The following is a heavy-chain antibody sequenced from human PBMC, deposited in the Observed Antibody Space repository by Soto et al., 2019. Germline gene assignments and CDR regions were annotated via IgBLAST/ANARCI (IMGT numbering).Heavy chain of an antibody. Sequence: EVLLVESGGGVVQSGVSLRRSCAASTSTFSRYGMNWVRQAPGKGLEWISFISPSGVTIYYADSVRGRFTISRDNATNSLFLQMNTLRDDATAVYYCVIGGTTVATIGDHWGPGTLVTVSS. CDR2: ISPSGVTI. J-gene: IGHJ4*02. V-gene: IGHV3-48*02. CDR3: VIGGTTVATIGDH. CDR1: TSTFSRYG. D-gene: IGHD4-17*01.